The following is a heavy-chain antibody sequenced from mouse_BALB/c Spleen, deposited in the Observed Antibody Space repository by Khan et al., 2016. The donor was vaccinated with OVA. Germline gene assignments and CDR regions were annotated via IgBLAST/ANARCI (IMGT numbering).Heavy chain of an antibody. V-gene: IGHV1-4*01. J-gene: IGHJ3*01. Sequence: QVQLQQPGAELARPGASVKMSCKASGYIFTNYMMHWVKQRPGQGLEWIGDINPSNDYSNSNQNFKDQATLTADKSYSPAYMQLSSLASEESAFVYCARGGYGSFGFWGQGTLVTVSA. CDR3: ARGGYGSFGF. CDR2: INPSNDYS. CDR1: GYIFTNYM. D-gene: IGHD1-1*01.